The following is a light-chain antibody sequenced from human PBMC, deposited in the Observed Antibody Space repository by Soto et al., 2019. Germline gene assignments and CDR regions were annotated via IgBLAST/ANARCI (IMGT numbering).Light chain of an antibody. Sequence: QPVLTQPASVSGSPGQSITISCAASSSDIGDFRYVSWHQHHPGTAPELIIYEVTTRPSGVSNRFSGSKSGNTASLTISGLQAEDEAEYFCSSYTTSSTWVFGGGTKLTVL. CDR1: SSDIGDFRY. CDR3: SSYTTSSTWV. CDR2: EVT. V-gene: IGLV2-14*01. J-gene: IGLJ3*02.